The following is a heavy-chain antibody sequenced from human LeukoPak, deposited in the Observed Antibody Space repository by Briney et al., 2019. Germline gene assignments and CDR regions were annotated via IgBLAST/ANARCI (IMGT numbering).Heavy chain of an antibody. Sequence: GRSLRLSCAASGFTFNTYAMHWVRQAPGKGLEWLAVISYDGSNKYYTDSVKGRFTISRDNSKNTLYLQMNSLKTEDTAVYYCTRLSGDNWNYGGNFDSWGQGTLVTVSS. CDR2: ISYDGSNK. CDR1: GFTFNTYA. J-gene: IGHJ4*02. V-gene: IGHV3-30*04. D-gene: IGHD1-7*01. CDR3: TRLSGDNWNYGGNFDS.